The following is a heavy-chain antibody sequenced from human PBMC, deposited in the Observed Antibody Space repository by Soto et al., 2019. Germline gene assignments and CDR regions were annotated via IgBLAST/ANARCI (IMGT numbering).Heavy chain of an antibody. Sequence: EVHLVESGGGLVQPGGSLRLSCVASGFTFSRYTMNWVRQAPGKGLRWVSYITGSSDIVYYPDSVKGRFTISRDNAKNSLYLQMSSLRAEDTAVYYCASSKGPLDHWGQGTLVTVSS. D-gene: IGHD3-3*02. V-gene: IGHV3-48*01. J-gene: IGHJ4*02. CDR2: ITGSSDIV. CDR1: GFTFSRYT. CDR3: ASSKGPLDH.